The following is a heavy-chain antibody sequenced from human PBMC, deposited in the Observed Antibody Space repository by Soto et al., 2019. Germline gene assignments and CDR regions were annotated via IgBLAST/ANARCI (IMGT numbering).Heavy chain of an antibody. CDR3: ARGNYDISTCDYYYYGMDV. CDR2: INPNSGGT. D-gene: IGHD3-9*01. V-gene: IGHV1-2*04. Sequence: ASVKVSCKASGYTFTGYYMHWVRQAPGQGLEWMGWINPNSGGTNYAQKFQGWVTMTRDTSISTAYMELSRLRSDDTAVYYCARGNYDISTCDYYYYGMDVWGQGTTVTVSS. CDR1: GYTFTGYY. J-gene: IGHJ6*02.